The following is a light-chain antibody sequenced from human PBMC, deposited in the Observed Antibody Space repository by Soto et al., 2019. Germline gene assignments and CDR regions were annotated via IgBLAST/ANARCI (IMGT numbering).Light chain of an antibody. Sequence: NFMLTQPHSVSESPGKTVTISCTRSSGSIASHYVQWYQQRPGSAPTTVIYEDNQRPSGVPDRFSGSIDSSSNSASITSSGLKNEEEADYYWQSYDSRHPWGVGGGTKLTVL. V-gene: IGLV6-57*03. J-gene: IGLJ3*02. CDR2: EDN. CDR1: SGSIASHY. CDR3: QSYDSRHPWG.